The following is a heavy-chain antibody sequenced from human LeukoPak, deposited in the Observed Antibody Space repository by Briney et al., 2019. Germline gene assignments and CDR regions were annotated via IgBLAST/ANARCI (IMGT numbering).Heavy chain of an antibody. J-gene: IGHJ5*01. CDR2: IWYDGSNK. CDR1: GFTFSSYG. V-gene: IGHV3-33*01. CDR3: ARDLSAGYSSNWYDY. Sequence: QPGGSLRLSCAASGFTFSSYGMHWVRQAPGKGLEWVAVIWYDGSNKYYADSVKGRFTIPRDNSKNTLYLQMNSLRAEDTAVYYCARDLSAGYSSNWYDYWGQGTLVTVSS. D-gene: IGHD6-13*01.